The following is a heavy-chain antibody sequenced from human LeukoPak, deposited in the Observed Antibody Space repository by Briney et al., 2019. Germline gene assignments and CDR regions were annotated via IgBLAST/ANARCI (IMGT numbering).Heavy chain of an antibody. J-gene: IGHJ4*02. CDR1: GFSLSTSGMC. V-gene: IGHV2-70*11. D-gene: IGHD3-16*02. Sequence: SGPALVKPTQTLTLTCTFSGFSLSTSGMCVSWIRQPPGKALEWLARIDWDDDKYYSTSLKTRLTISKDTSKNQVVLTMTNMDPVDTATYYCTASRITLGGVIVPFDYWGQGTLVTVSS. CDR3: TASRITLGGVIVPFDY. CDR2: IDWDDDK.